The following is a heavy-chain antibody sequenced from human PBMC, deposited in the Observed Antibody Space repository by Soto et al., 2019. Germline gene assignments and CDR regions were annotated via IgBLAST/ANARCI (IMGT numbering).Heavy chain of an antibody. CDR3: ARVARRYCSSTSCPSRYGMDV. Sequence: GGSLRLSCAASGFTFSSYGMHWVRQAPGKGLEWVAGIWYDGSNKYYADSVKGRFTISRDNSKNTLYLQMNSLRAEDTAVYYCARVARRYCSSTSCPSRYGMDVWGQGTTVTVSS. D-gene: IGHD2-2*01. CDR1: GFTFSSYG. V-gene: IGHV3-33*01. CDR2: IWYDGSNK. J-gene: IGHJ6*02.